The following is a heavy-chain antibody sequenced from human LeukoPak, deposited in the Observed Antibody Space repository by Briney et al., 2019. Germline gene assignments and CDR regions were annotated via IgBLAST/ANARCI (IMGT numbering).Heavy chain of an antibody. Sequence: ASVKVSCQTSGYTFSDSFLHWVRQAPGQSLEWVGRINSGGRTDYAQKFQGRVTMTRDTSISTAYMELSRLRSDDTAVYYCARGGYCSSTSCYLQRYWGQGTLVTVSS. V-gene: IGHV1-2*06. CDR2: INSGGRT. CDR1: GYTFSDSF. CDR3: ARGGYCSSTSCYLQRY. D-gene: IGHD2-2*01. J-gene: IGHJ4*02.